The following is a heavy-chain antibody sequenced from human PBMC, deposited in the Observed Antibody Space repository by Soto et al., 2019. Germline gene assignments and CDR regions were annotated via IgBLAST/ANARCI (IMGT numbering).Heavy chain of an antibody. CDR2: INPNSGGT. D-gene: IGHD6-19*01. V-gene: IGHV1-2*02. J-gene: IGHJ6*02. CDR3: ARDEMGQWLVYYYYGMDV. Sequence: ASVKVSCKASGYTFTGYYMHWVRQAPGQGLEWMGWINPNSGGTNYAQKFQGRVTMTRDTSISTAYMELSRLRSDDTAVYYCARDEMGQWLVYYYYGMDVWGQGTTVTVSS. CDR1: GYTFTGYY.